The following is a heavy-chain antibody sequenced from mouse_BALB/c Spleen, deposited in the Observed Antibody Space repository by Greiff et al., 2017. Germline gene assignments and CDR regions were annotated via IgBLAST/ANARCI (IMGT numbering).Heavy chain of an antibody. CDR1: GYAFSSYW. CDR3: ARDSYDGPY. V-gene: IGHV1-80*01. D-gene: IGHD2-3*01. CDR2: IYPGDGDT. Sequence: VQLQQSGAELVRPGSSVKISCTASGYAFSSYWMNWVQQRPGQGLEWIGQIYPGDGDTNYNGKFKGKATLTADKSSSTAYMQLSSLTSKDSAVYVCARDSYDGPYWGQGTLVTVSA. J-gene: IGHJ3*01.